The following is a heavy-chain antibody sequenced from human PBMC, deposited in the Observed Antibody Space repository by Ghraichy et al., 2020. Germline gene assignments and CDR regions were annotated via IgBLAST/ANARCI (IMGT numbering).Heavy chain of an antibody. V-gene: IGHV1-24*01. D-gene: IGHD6-13*01. J-gene: IGHJ6*02. CDR2: FDPEDGET. CDR1: GYTLTELS. CDR3: ATDRRAAAGPDYYYYGMDV. Sequence: ASVVSCKVSGYTLTELSMHWVRQAPGKGLEWMGGFDPEDGETIYAQKFQGRVTMTEDTSTDTAYMELSSLRSEDTAVYYCATDRRAAAGPDYYYYGMDVWGQGTTVTVSS.